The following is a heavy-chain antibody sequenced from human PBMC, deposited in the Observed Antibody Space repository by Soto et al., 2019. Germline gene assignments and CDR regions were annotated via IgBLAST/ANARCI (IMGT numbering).Heavy chain of an antibody. CDR1: GFTFSSYW. D-gene: IGHD2-15*01. Sequence: EVQLVESGGGLVQPGGSLRLSCAASGFTFSSYWLHWVREAPGKGLVWVSRVHSDGSSTSYADSVKGRFTISRDNAKHTLDLQRNSLRAEDTAVKYSVRTSLVVAAATREDYWGQGTLVTVSS. V-gene: IGHV3-74*01. CDR3: VRTSLVVAAATREDY. J-gene: IGHJ4*02. CDR2: VHSDGSST.